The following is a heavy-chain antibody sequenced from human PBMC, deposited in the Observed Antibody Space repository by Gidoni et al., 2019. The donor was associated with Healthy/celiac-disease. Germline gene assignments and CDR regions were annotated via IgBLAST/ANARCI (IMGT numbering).Heavy chain of an antibody. D-gene: IGHD3-9*01. J-gene: IGHJ6*02. CDR3: ARDSNPHYDILTGYYYYYYGMDV. V-gene: IGHV1-69*01. CDR2: IIPICGTA. Sequence: QVQLVQSGAEVKKPGSSVKVSCTASGATFSSYAISWLRQAPGQGLEWMGGIIPICGTANYAQKFQGRVTITADESTSTAYMELSSLRSEDTAVYYCARDSNPHYDILTGYYYYYYGMDVWGQGTTVTVSS. CDR1: GATFSSYA.